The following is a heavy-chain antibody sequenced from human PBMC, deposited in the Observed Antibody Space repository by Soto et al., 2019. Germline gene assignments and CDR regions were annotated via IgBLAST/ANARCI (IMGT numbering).Heavy chain of an antibody. CDR3: AKDRESSSWYDFDY. D-gene: IGHD6-13*01. V-gene: IGHV3-30*18. CDR1: GFTFSSYG. CDR2: ISYDGSNK. Sequence: PGGSLRLSCAASGFTFSSYGMHWVRQAPGKGLEWVAVISYDGSNKYYADSVKGRFTISRDNSKNTLYLQMNSLRAEDTAVYYCAKDRESSSWYDFDYWGQGTLVTSPQ. J-gene: IGHJ4*02.